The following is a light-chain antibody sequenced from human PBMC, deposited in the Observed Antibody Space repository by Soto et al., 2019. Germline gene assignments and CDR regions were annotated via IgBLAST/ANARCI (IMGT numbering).Light chain of an antibody. J-gene: IGLJ1*01. Sequence: QSALTQPRSVSGSPGQSVTISCTGTTSDIGDYNYISWYQQHPGKAPQLIIYAVTTRPSGVPDRFSGSKSGNTASLTISGLQTEDEADYYCCSYTATNNFVFGAGTKVTV. V-gene: IGLV2-11*01. CDR1: TSDIGDYNY. CDR2: AVT. CDR3: CSYTATNNFV.